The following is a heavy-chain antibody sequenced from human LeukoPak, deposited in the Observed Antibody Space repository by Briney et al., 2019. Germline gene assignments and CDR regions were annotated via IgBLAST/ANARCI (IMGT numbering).Heavy chain of an antibody. CDR1: GFTFTSSA. Sequence: GTSVKVSCKASGFTFTSSAVQWVRQARGQRLEWIGWIVVGSGNTNYAQKFQERVTITRDMSTSTAYMELSSLRSEDTAVYYCATVSGVPAAIWGVPFSPRGFAFDIWGQGTMVTVSS. D-gene: IGHD2-2*01. V-gene: IGHV1-58*01. CDR2: IVVGSGNT. J-gene: IGHJ3*02. CDR3: ATVSGVPAAIWGVPFSPRGFAFDI.